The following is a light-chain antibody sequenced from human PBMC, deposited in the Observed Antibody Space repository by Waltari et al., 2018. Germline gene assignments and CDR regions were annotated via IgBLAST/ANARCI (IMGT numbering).Light chain of an antibody. Sequence: EIVMTQSPATLSVSPGERATLSCRASQSVSSNLAWYQQNAGQAPRLLIYGASTRATGIAARFSGSGSETEFTLTISSLQSEDCAVYYCQQYSNWPPLTFGGGTKVEIK. CDR3: QQYSNWPPLT. J-gene: IGKJ4*01. CDR2: GAS. CDR1: QSVSSN. V-gene: IGKV3-15*01.